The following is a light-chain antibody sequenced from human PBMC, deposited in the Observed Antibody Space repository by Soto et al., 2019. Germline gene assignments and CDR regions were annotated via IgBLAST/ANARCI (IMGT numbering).Light chain of an antibody. Sequence: DIQMTQSPSSLSASVGDRVTITCRASQSISIYLNWYQQKPGKAPKLLIYAATSLQSGVPSRFSGSGSGTDFTLTISSLQPEDFATYYCQQSYSTSVTFGQGTKVDIK. CDR1: QSISIY. CDR3: QQSYSTSVT. V-gene: IGKV1-39*01. CDR2: AAT. J-gene: IGKJ1*01.